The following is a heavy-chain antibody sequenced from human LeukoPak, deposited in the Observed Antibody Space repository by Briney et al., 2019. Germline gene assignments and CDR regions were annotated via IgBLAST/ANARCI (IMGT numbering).Heavy chain of an antibody. D-gene: IGHD2-21*02. J-gene: IGHJ4*02. CDR1: GFTFSSYS. CDR3: AKEPPYCGGDGYFLLYY. V-gene: IGHV3-23*01. Sequence: PAGSLRLSCAASGFTFSSYSMSWVRQAPGEGLEWVSGISGGGGTYYADSVKGRFTISRDNSKNTLYLQVNSLRAEDTGVYYCAKEPPYCGGDGYFLLYYWGQGTLVTVSS. CDR2: ISGGGGT.